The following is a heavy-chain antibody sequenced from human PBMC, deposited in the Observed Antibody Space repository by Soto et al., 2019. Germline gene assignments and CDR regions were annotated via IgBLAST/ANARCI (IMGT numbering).Heavy chain of an antibody. V-gene: IGHV3-21*01. CDR3: VRSIGLADGQLTYQYYGMDL. J-gene: IGHJ6*02. D-gene: IGHD3-9*01. CDR2: ISSSSSYI. CDR1: GFTFSSYS. Sequence: PGGSLRLSCAASGFTFSSYSMNWVRQAPGKGLEWVSSISSSSSYIYYADSVKGRSTISRDNAKNSLYLQMNSLRAEDTAVYYCVRSIGLADGQLTYQYYGMDLWGQGNTVTVSS.